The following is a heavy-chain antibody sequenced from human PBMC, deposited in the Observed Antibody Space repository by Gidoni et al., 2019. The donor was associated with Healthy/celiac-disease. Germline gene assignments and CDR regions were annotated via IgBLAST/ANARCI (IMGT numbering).Heavy chain of an antibody. V-gene: IGHV2-26*01. CDR3: ARGITMFGVVKNGMDV. Sequence: QVTLKESGPVLVKPTETLTLTCTVSGFSLSNARMGVSWIRQPPGKALEWLAHIFSNDEKSYSTSLKSRLTISKDTSKSQVVLTMTNMDPVDTATYYCARGITMFGVVKNGMDVWGKGTTVTVSS. J-gene: IGHJ6*04. CDR2: IFSNDEK. CDR1: GFSLSNARMG. D-gene: IGHD3-3*01.